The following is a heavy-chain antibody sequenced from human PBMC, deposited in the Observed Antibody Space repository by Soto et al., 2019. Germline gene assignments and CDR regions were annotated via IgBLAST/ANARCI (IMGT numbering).Heavy chain of an antibody. V-gene: IGHV3-23*01. CDR1: GFTFNNYA. CDR2: ISATGDNT. J-gene: IGHJ4*02. CDR3: AKEMSYGRPYDY. D-gene: IGHD1-26*01. Sequence: SGGSLRLSCAASGFTFNNYAVSWVQQAPGKGLEWVSAISATGDNTYYADFVEGRFTISRDNSKNTLYLQINGLRAEDTAMYYCAKEMSYGRPYDYWGQGTLVTVSS.